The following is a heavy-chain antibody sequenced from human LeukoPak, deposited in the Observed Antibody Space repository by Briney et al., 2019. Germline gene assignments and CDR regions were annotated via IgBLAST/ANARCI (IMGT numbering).Heavy chain of an antibody. Sequence: GGSLRLTCAASGFTFSDYSINWVRQAPGKGLEWVSSISTVSTYTNYADSVRGRCSISRDNAKGLLYLRMSNLRDEDTGVYYCARDASGYFHYYYMDVWGKGTTVTVSS. CDR1: GFTFSDYS. J-gene: IGHJ6*03. CDR2: ISTVSTYT. D-gene: IGHD3-3*01. CDR3: ARDASGYFHYYYMDV. V-gene: IGHV3-21*01.